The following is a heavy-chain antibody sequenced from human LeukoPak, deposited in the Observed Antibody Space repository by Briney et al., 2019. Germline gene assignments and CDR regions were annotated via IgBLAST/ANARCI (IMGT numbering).Heavy chain of an antibody. Sequence: GGSLRLSCAASGFTFSDYYMSWIRQAPGKGLEWVSYISSSGSTIYYADSVKGRFTISRDNAKNSLYLQMNSLRAEDTAVYYCARSVGIYCGGDCYLHDAFDIWGQGTMVTVSS. CDR3: ARSVGIYCGGDCYLHDAFDI. CDR1: GFTFSDYY. V-gene: IGHV3-11*01. D-gene: IGHD2-21*02. J-gene: IGHJ3*02. CDR2: ISSSGSTI.